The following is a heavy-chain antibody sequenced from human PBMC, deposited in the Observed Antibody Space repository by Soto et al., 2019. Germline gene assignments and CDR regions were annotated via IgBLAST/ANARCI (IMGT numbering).Heavy chain of an antibody. V-gene: IGHV3-48*01. CDR1: GFTFSSYS. CDR2: ISSSSSTI. D-gene: IGHD3-22*01. CDR3: AREYYYDSSGYPPLGGD. Sequence: EVQLVESGGGLVQPGGSLRLSCAASGFTFSSYSMNWVRQAPGKGLEWVSYISSSSSTIYYADSVKGRFTISRDNAKNSLYMQMNSLRAEEPAVYYCAREYYYDSSGYPPLGGDWGQGTVVPVSS. J-gene: IGHJ4*02.